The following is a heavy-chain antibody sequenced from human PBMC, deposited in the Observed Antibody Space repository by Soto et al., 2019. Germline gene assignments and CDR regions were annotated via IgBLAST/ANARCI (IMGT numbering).Heavy chain of an antibody. D-gene: IGHD3-10*01. CDR3: ARVRYYYGSGSYPYYFDY. J-gene: IGHJ4*02. V-gene: IGHV3-30*04. CDR2: IWYDGVNK. CDR1: GFSFRSYA. Sequence: GGSLRLSCAASGFSFRSYAMHWVRQAPGKGLEWVAVIWYDGVNKYYADSVKGRFTISRDNSNNTLYVQMNSLKAEDTAVYYCARVRYYYGSGSYPYYFDYWGQGTLVTVSS.